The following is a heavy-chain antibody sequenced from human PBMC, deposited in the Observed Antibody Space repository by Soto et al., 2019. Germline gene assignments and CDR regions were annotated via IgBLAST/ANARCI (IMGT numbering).Heavy chain of an antibody. V-gene: IGHV3-15*07. D-gene: IGHD4-17*01. Sequence: GGSLRLSCAASGFTFSNAWMNWVRQAPGKGLEWVGRIKSKPDGGTTDYAAPVKGRFTISRDDSKNTLYLQMNSLKTEDTAVYYCTTDRYGDQHYYYYGMDVWGQGTTVTVSS. CDR1: GFTFSNAW. CDR3: TTDRYGDQHYYYYGMDV. J-gene: IGHJ6*02. CDR2: IKSKPDGGTT.